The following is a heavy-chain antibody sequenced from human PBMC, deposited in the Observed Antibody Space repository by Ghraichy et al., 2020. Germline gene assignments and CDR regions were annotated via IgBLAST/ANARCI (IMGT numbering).Heavy chain of an antibody. Sequence: SCAASGFTFGSYAMGWVRQAPGKGLEWVATISAGAGTNTFFAGSVEGRFTISRDTSQNTLYLQMNSLTAGDTAVYYCAREHSSTWFLFDYWGQGTRVTVSS. CDR3: AREHSSTWFLFDY. V-gene: IGHV3-23*01. CDR1: GFTFGSYA. D-gene: IGHD6-13*01. CDR2: ISAGAGTNT. J-gene: IGHJ4*02.